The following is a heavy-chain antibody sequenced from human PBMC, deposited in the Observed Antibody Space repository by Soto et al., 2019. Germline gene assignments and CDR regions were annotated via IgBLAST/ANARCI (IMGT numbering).Heavy chain of an antibody. Sequence: EVQLVESGGGLVQPGGSLRLSCAASGFTFNSYSMNWVRQAPGKGLEWVSYISSSSSTIYYADSVKGRFTISRDNAKNSLYLQMNSLRDEDTAVYYSARAGYYGSGILLWGQGTLVTVSS. CDR3: ARAGYYGSGILL. D-gene: IGHD3-10*01. V-gene: IGHV3-48*02. J-gene: IGHJ4*02. CDR2: ISSSSSTI. CDR1: GFTFNSYS.